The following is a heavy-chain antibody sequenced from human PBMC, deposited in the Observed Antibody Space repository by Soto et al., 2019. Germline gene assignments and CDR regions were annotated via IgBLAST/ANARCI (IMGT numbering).Heavy chain of an antibody. D-gene: IGHD6-13*01. CDR2: INWDVAK. J-gene: IGHJ5*02. CDR1: GFSLSTSGVG. CDR3: THIRGEQQLDNWFDP. Sequence: QITLQEAGPTLVKPTQTLTMTCNFSGFSLSTSGVGVGWIRPPTVKALERLALINWDVAKRYSPSLTSTLTSTKNNSHNQVVLTMTNIKPVDTATYSITHIRGEQQLDNWFDPWGQGTLVTVSS. V-gene: IGHV2-5*02.